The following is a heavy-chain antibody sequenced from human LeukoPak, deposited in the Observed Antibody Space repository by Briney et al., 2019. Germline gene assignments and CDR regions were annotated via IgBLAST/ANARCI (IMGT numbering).Heavy chain of an antibody. Sequence: GGSLRLSCGASSFTFSSYVMSWVRQAPGKGLEWVSTVSTTGGSTYYADSVKGRFTISRDNAKNTLYLQMNSLRAEDTAVYYCARDEGATEFDYWGQGTLVTVSS. J-gene: IGHJ4*02. CDR1: SFTFSSYV. CDR3: ARDEGATEFDY. D-gene: IGHD1-26*01. CDR2: VSTTGGST. V-gene: IGHV3-23*01.